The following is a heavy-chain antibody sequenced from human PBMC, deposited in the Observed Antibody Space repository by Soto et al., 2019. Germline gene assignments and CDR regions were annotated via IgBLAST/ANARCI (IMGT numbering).Heavy chain of an antibody. CDR2: IIPIFGTA. Sequence: VKVSCKASGGTFSSYAISWVRQAPGQGLEWMGGIIPIFGTANYAQKFQGRVTITADKSTSTAYMELSSLRSEDTAVYYCARDLVTTTRYGMDVWGQGTTVTVSS. CDR3: ARDLVTTTRYGMDV. CDR1: GGTFSSYA. D-gene: IGHD4-4*01. J-gene: IGHJ6*02. V-gene: IGHV1-69*06.